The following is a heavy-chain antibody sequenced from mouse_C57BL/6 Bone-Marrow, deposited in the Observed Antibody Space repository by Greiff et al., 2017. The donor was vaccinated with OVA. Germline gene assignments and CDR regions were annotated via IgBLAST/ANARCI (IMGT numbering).Heavy chain of an antibody. Sequence: QVQLKESGAELARPGASVKLSCKASGYTFTSYGISWVKQRTGQGLEWIGEIYPRSGNTYYNEKFKGKAKLTADKSSSTAYMELRSLTSEDSSVYFCASRIYDGPLRCYWGQGTTLTVSS. CDR2: IYPRSGNT. CDR3: ASRIYDGPLRCY. V-gene: IGHV1-81*01. CDR1: GYTFTSYG. D-gene: IGHD2-3*01. J-gene: IGHJ2*01.